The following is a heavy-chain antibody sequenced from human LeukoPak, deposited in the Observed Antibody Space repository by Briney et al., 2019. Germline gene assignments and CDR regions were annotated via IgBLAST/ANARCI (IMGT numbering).Heavy chain of an antibody. CDR1: GFIFSDYW. CDR2: IKSDGSST. D-gene: IGHD2-15*01. Sequence: GGSLRLSCAASGFIFSDYWMHWVRQAPGKGLVWVSRIKSDGSSTSYADSVKGRFTISRDNAKNTLYLQMNSLRAEDTAVYYCARDQLYCSGGYCYKDYWGQGTLVTVSS. CDR3: ARDQLYCSGGYCYKDY. J-gene: IGHJ4*02. V-gene: IGHV3-74*01.